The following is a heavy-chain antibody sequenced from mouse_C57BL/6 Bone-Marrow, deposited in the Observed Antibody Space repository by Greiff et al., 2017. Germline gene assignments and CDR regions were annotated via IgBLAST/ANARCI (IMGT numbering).Heavy chain of an antibody. CDR1: GYTFTSYG. CDR3: ARCPYYYGSGYYYAMDY. J-gene: IGHJ4*01. V-gene: IGHV1-81*01. Sequence: QVQLQQSGAELARPGASVKLSCKASGYTFTSYGISWVKQRTGQGLEWIGEIYPRSGNTYYNEKFKGKATLTADKSSSTAYMELRSLTSEDSAVYFCARCPYYYGSGYYYAMDYWGQGTSVTVSS. D-gene: IGHD1-1*01. CDR2: IYPRSGNT.